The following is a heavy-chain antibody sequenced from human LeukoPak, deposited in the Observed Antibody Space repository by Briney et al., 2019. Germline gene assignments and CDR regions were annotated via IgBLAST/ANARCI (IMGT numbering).Heavy chain of an antibody. V-gene: IGHV1-69*13. CDR2: IIPIFGTA. CDR3: ARDSGLPDKSVGATEGSFDY. D-gene: IGHD1-26*01. J-gene: IGHJ4*02. CDR1: GGTFSSYA. Sequence: ASVKVSCKASGGTFSSYAISWVRQAPGQGLEWMGGIIPIFGTANYAQKFQGRVTITADESTSTAYMELSSLRSEDTAVYYCARDSGLPDKSVGATEGSFDYWGQGTLVTVSS.